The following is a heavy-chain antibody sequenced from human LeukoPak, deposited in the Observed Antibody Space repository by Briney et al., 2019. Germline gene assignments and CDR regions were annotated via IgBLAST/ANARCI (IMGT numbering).Heavy chain of an antibody. J-gene: IGHJ4*02. CDR3: ARRREDDYGDYPAH. V-gene: IGHV5-51*01. D-gene: IGHD4-17*01. Sequence: GESLQISCKGSGYIFTSYWIGWVRQLPGKGLEWMGIIYPGDSDTRYSPSFQGQVTISADKSISTAYLQWSSLKASDTAMYYCARRREDDYGDYPAHWGQGTLVTVSS. CDR1: GYIFTSYW. CDR2: IYPGDSDT.